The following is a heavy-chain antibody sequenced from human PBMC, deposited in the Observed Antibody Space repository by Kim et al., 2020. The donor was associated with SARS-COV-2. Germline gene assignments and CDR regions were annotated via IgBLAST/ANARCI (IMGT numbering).Heavy chain of an antibody. CDR3: ARFSSIAARPSVDP. CDR1: GFTFSSYW. V-gene: IGHV3-74*01. Sequence: GGSLRLSCAASGFTFSSYWMHWVRQAPGKGLVWVSRINSDGSSTSYADSVKGRFTISRDNAKNTLYLQMNSLRAEDTAVYYCARFSSIAARPSVDPWGQGTLVTVSS. D-gene: IGHD6-6*01. CDR2: INSDGSST. J-gene: IGHJ5*02.